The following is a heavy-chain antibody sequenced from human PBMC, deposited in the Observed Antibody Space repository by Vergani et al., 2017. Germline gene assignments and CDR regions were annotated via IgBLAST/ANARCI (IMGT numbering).Heavy chain of an antibody. CDR1: GESIRSGSHY. CDR3: ARARPYFTSGSCPAI. D-gene: IGHD2-15*01. Sequence: QVKLQESGPGLLKPSQTLSLTCTVSGESIRSGSHYWSWIRQPAGKGPEWIGHSHTGGSTYLNPSFKSRVSISVDTSKTPFSLKLNSVTVADTAVYYCARARPYFTSGSCPAIWGQGTLVTVSS. CDR2: SHTGGST. J-gene: IGHJ4*02. V-gene: IGHV4-61*02.